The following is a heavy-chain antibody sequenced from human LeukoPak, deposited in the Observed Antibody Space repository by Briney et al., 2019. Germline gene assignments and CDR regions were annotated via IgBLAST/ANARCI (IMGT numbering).Heavy chain of an antibody. D-gene: IGHD1-14*01. J-gene: IGHJ4*02. V-gene: IGHV3-23*01. CDR3: AKAWVTGATV. Sequence: GSLRLSCAASGFAFSIYAMSWVRQAPGKGLEWVSTISGSSGISDSGGSTYYADSVKGRLTISRDNSKNTVYLQLKSLRAEDTAVYYCAKAWVTGATVWGLGTLVTVSS. CDR1: GFAFSIYA. CDR2: ISGSSGISDSGGST.